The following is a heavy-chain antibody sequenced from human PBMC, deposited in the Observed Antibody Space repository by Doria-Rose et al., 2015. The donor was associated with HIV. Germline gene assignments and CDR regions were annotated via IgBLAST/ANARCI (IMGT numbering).Heavy chain of an antibody. D-gene: IGHD6-19*01. J-gene: IGHJ4*02. CDR2: INPSRGTT. V-gene: IGHV1-46*01. CDR3: ARRDSSGWYYFEY. Sequence: GLEWLGLINPSRGTTTYAQNFQGRVTMTRDTSTSTAYMELGGLRSQDTAVYYCARRDSSGWYYFEYWGQGTLVTVSS.